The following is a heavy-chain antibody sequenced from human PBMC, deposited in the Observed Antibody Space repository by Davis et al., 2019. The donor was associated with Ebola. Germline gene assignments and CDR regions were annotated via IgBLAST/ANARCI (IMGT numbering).Heavy chain of an antibody. V-gene: IGHV4-59*01. D-gene: IGHD3-10*01. J-gene: IGHJ5*02. Sequence: SETLSLTCTVSGGSISNYYWSWIRQPPGKGLEWIGYIYYTGSTKYNPSLKSRVTISVDTSKNQFSLKLSSVTAADTAVYYCASVNRGFDPWGQGTLVTVSS. CDR2: IYYTGST. CDR3: ASVNRGFDP. CDR1: GGSISNYY.